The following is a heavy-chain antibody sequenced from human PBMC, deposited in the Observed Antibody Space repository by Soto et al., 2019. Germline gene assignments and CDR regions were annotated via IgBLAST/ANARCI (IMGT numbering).Heavy chain of an antibody. CDR1: GFTFSSYA. D-gene: IGHD3-22*01. CDR2: MSYDGTNE. J-gene: IGHJ6*01. CDR3: GKDLHHSSGYFFTVRLNAMDV. Sequence: SLRLSCAASGFTFSSYAMQWVRQAPGKGLEWVALMSYDGTNEYYADSVKGRFTISRDNSKNMRFLQINSLRAEDTAVYYCGKDLHHSSGYFFTVRLNAMDVWGQGTTGTVAS. V-gene: IGHV3-30*18.